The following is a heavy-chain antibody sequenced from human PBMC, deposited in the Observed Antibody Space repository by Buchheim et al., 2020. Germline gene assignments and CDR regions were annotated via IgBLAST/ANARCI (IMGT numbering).Heavy chain of an antibody. Sequence: QPQLQESGSGLVKPSQTLSLTCAVSGGSISSGGYSWSWIRQPPGKGLEWIGYIYHSGSTYYNPSLKSRVTISVDRSKNQFSLKLSSVTAADTAVYYCARGRGGGRPYYYGMDVWGQGTT. CDR3: ARGRGGGRPYYYGMDV. V-gene: IGHV4-30-2*01. D-gene: IGHD2-15*01. J-gene: IGHJ6*02. CDR1: GGSISSGGYS. CDR2: IYHSGST.